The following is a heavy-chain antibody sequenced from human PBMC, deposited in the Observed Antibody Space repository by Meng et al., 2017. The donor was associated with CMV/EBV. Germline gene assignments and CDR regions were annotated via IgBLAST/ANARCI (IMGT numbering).Heavy chain of an antibody. J-gene: IGHJ4*02. Sequence: GESLKISCAASGFTFSSYAMHWVRQAPGKGLEWVAVISYDGSNKYYADSVKGRFTISRDNSKSTLYLQMNSLRAEDTAVYYCASDIEGYGSGRDYWGQGTLVTVSS. CDR2: ISYDGSNK. CDR1: GFTFSSYA. V-gene: IGHV3-30-3*01. CDR3: ASDIEGYGSGRDY. D-gene: IGHD3-10*01.